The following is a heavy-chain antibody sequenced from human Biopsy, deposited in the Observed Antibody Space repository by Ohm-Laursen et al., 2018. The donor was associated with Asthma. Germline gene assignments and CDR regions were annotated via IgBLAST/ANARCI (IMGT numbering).Heavy chain of an antibody. CDR1: GGSMSSSSYS. Sequence: TLSLTCTVSGGSMSSSSYSWGWIRQPPGKGLEWIGSISYTGNTDIPSLRIQVPLSVDTSKNNFSLKLTSVTAADTAVFYCARRWNWGSFFDYWGQGMLVTVSA. D-gene: IGHD7-27*01. CDR2: ISYTGNT. CDR3: ARRWNWGSFFDY. J-gene: IGHJ4*02. V-gene: IGHV4-39*01.